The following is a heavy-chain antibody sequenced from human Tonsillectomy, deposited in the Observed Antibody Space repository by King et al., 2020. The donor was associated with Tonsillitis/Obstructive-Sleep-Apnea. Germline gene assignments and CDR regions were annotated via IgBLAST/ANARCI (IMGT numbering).Heavy chain of an antibody. Sequence: VQLVESGGGLVQPGGSLRLSCAASGFTFSSYAMSWVRQAPGKGLEWVSVISGSGGSTYYADSVKGRFTISRANSKNTRYLQMNSLRAKDTAIYYCARGYCSSTSCPIDYWGQGTLVTVSS. CDR1: GFTFSSYA. CDR3: ARGYCSSTSCPIDY. J-gene: IGHJ4*02. CDR2: ISGSGGST. D-gene: IGHD2-2*01. V-gene: IGHV3-23*04.